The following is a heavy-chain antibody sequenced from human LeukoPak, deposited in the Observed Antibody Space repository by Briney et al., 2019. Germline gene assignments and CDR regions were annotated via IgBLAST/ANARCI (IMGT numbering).Heavy chain of an antibody. J-gene: IGHJ3*02. D-gene: IGHD3-16*01. CDR2: IYYSGST. Sequence: SETLSLTCTVSGGSISSYYWSWIRQPPGKGLEWIGYIYYSGSTNYNPSLKSRVTVSIDTSKNQFSLKLSSVTAADTAVYYCALRRPFGAFDIWGQGTMVTVSS. CDR3: ALRRPFGAFDI. V-gene: IGHV4-59*08. CDR1: GGSISSYY.